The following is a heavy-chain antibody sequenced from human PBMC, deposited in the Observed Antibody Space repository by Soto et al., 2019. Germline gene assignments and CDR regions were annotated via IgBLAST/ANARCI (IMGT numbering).Heavy chain of an antibody. J-gene: IGHJ4*02. CDR1: GDSINNYY. V-gene: IGHV4-59*01. CDR2: ISYSVTT. Sequence: SETLSLTCTVSGDSINNYYWNWVRQAPGKGLEWIGHISYSVTTIYNPSLRGRVSFSIDTSKNQFSLKLRSVTAADTAVYYCASTSGYDFLNFDYWGQGTLVTVSS. CDR3: ASTSGYDFLNFDY. D-gene: IGHD5-12*01.